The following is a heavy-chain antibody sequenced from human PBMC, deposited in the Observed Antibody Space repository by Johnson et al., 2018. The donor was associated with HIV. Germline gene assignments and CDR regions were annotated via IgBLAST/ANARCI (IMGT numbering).Heavy chain of an antibody. CDR1: GITVDTNY. CDR3: ARDSIEMATKSEDAFDI. Sequence: VQLVESGGGLVQPGGSLRLSCAASGITVDTNYMSWVRQAPGKGLEWVSVIFSVGDVYYADSAKGRFTISRDNAKNMVYLQMNSLRAEDTAVYYCARDSIEMATKSEDAFDIWGQGTMVTVSS. D-gene: IGHD5-24*01. V-gene: IGHV3-66*02. CDR2: IFSVGDV. J-gene: IGHJ3*02.